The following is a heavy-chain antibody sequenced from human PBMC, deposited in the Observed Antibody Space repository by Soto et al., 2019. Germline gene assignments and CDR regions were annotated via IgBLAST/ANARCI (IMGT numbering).Heavy chain of an antibody. Sequence: ASVNVSCKASVGTFSSYAINWVRQAPGQGLEWMGGIIPIYGTANYAQKFQGRVTITADESTSTAYMELSSLRSEDTAVYYCARGNRDSSGWYYFDYWGQGTLVTVSS. CDR1: VGTFSSYA. V-gene: IGHV1-69*13. CDR2: IIPIYGTA. J-gene: IGHJ4*02. CDR3: ARGNRDSSGWYYFDY. D-gene: IGHD6-19*01.